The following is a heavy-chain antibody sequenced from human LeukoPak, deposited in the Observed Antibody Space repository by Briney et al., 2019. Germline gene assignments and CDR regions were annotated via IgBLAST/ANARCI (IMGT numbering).Heavy chain of an antibody. CDR2: IYSGGST. CDR3: ARAEYYDFWSGYWT. V-gene: IGHV3-53*01. J-gene: IGHJ5*02. CDR1: GFTVSSNY. D-gene: IGHD3-3*01. Sequence: PGGSLRLSCAASGFTVSSNYMSWVRQAPGKGLEWVSVIYSGGSTYYADSVKGRFTISRDNSKNTLYLQMNSLRAEDTAVYYCARAEYYDFWSGYWTWGQGTLVTVSS.